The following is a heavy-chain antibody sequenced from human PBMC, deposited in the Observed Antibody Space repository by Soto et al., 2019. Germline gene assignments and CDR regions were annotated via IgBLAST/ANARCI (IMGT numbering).Heavy chain of an antibody. CDR1: GFTFSSYA. D-gene: IGHD2-2*01. CDR3: AKDQCSSTSCYYDAFDI. J-gene: IGHJ3*02. Sequence: VGSLRLSCAASGFTFSSYAMSWVRQAPGKGLEWVSAISGSGGSTYYADSVKGRFTISRDNSKNTLYLQMNSLRAEDTAVYYCAKDQCSSTSCYYDAFDIWGQGKMVTVSS. CDR2: ISGSGGST. V-gene: IGHV3-23*01.